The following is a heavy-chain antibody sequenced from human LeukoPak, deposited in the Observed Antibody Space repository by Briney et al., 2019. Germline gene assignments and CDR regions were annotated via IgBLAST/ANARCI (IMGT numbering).Heavy chain of an antibody. D-gene: IGHD6-19*01. J-gene: IGHJ5*02. V-gene: IGHV4-39*01. Sequence: SETLSLTCTVSGGSISSSSYYRGWIRQPPGKGLEWIGSIYYSGSTYYNPSLKSRVTISVDTSKNQFSLKLSSVTAADTAVHYCAYSSGFLRWFDPWGQGTLVTVSS. CDR1: GGSISSSSYY. CDR3: AYSSGFLRWFDP. CDR2: IYYSGST.